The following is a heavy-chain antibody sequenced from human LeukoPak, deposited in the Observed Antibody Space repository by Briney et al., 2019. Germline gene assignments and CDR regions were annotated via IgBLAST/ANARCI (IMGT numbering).Heavy chain of an antibody. J-gene: IGHJ4*02. V-gene: IGHV1-2*02. CDR3: ARAPGVPADPFDY. D-gene: IGHD2-2*01. CDR2: INPNSGGT. Sequence: PLASVKVSCKASGYTFTGYYMHWVRQAPGQGLEWMGWINPNSGGTNYAQKFQGRVTMTKDTSISTAYMELSSLRSDDTAVYYCARAPGVPADPFDYWGQGTLVTVSS. CDR1: GYTFTGYY.